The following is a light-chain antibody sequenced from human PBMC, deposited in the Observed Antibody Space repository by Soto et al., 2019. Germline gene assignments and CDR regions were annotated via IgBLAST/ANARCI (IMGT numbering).Light chain of an antibody. CDR3: QQYKHGSPLT. CDR1: QSGRGN. Sequence: VLTQFPATLSLSPGERATLSCRASQSGRGNFAWYQQKPGQAPRLLIYDSSTRAAGILLRFSGTGSGTDFTLSVTSLLAEDFAVYFCQQYKHGSPLTFGGGTRWEIK. J-gene: IGKJ4*01. V-gene: IGKV3-15*01. CDR2: DSS.